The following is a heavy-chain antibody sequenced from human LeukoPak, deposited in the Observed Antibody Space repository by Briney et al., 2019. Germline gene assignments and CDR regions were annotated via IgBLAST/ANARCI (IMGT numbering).Heavy chain of an antibody. Sequence: RESGPALVKSTQTLTVTCAFSGFSLSTRGMCVSWIRQPPGKALEWLARIDWDDDKYYSISLKTRLTISKDTSKNQVALTMTDMDPVDTGTYYCARVSYNSGWYGFYFDYWGQGTLVTVSS. V-gene: IGHV2-70*11. CDR2: IDWDDDK. D-gene: IGHD6-19*01. CDR3: ARVSYNSGWYGFYFDY. J-gene: IGHJ4*02. CDR1: GFSLSTRGMC.